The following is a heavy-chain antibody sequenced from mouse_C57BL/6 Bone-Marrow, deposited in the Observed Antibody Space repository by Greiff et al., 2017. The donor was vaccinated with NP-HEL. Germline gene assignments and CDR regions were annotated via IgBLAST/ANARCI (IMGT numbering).Heavy chain of an antibody. CDR1: GFTFSDYG. CDR3: ASTPWFAY. J-gene: IGHJ3*01. Sequence: DVHLVESGGGLVKPGGSLKLSCAASGFTFSDYGMHWVRQAPEKGLEWVAYISSGSSTNYYADTVKGRFTISRDNAKYTLFLQMTSLMSEDSAMYYCASTPWFAYWGQGTLVTVSA. V-gene: IGHV5-17*01. CDR2: ISSGSSTN.